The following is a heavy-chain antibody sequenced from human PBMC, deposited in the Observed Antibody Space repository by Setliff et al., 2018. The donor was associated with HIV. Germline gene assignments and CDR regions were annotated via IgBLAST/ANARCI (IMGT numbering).Heavy chain of an antibody. Sequence: SETLSLTCAVYGGSFSGYYWSWIRQPPRKGLEWIGEINHSGDTNYNPSLKSRVTISVDTSKNQFSLKLSSVTAADTAVYYCASEAWTSYRSSSGYYYYYMDVWGKGTTVTVSS. CDR2: INHSGDT. J-gene: IGHJ6*03. CDR3: ASEAWTSYRSSSGYYYYYMDV. CDR1: GGSFSGYY. V-gene: IGHV4-34*01. D-gene: IGHD6-6*01.